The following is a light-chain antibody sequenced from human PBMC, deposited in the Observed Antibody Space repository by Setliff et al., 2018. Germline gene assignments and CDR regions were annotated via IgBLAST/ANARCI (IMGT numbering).Light chain of an antibody. V-gene: IGLV8-61*01. CDR2: STN. J-gene: IGLJ1*01. CDR1: SGSVSTSYY. Sequence: QTVVTQEPSSSVSPGGTVTLTCGLSSGSVSTSYYPSWYQQTPGQAPRTLIYSTNTRSSGVPDRFSGSILGNKAALTITGAQADDESDYYCVLYMGSGTLYVFGTGTKVTVL. CDR3: VLYMGSGTLYV.